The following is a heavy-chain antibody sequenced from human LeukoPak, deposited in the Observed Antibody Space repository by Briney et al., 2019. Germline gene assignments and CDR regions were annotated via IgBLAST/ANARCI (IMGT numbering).Heavy chain of an antibody. J-gene: IGHJ3*02. CDR3: AREMTTPDDAFDI. D-gene: IGHD4-11*01. V-gene: IGHV3-30*02. CDR1: GFIFSSYG. Sequence: PGGSLRLSCAASGFIFSSYGMHWVRQAPGKGLEWVAFIRYDGSNTYYADSVRGRFTISRDNSKNILSLQMNSLRAEDTAVYYCAREMTTPDDAFDIWGQGTMVTVSS. CDR2: IRYDGSNT.